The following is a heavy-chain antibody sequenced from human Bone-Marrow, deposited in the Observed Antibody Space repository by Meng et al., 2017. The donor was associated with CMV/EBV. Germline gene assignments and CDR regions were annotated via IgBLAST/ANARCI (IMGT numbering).Heavy chain of an antibody. J-gene: IGHJ3*02. V-gene: IGHV3-74*01. CDR2: INSEGTSR. D-gene: IGHD3-16*01. CDR1: GFTFSNYW. CDR3: ARESYTDAFDI. Sequence: GGSLRLSCAASGFTFSNYWMHCVRQAPGKGLVWVSRINSEGTSRSYAGSVKGRLTTSRDNAKNTLYLQMSSLRVDDTAIYYCARESYTDAFDIWGQGIMVTVSS.